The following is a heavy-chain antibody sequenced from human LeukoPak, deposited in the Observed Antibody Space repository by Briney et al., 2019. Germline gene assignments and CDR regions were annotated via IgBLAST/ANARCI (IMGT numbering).Heavy chain of an antibody. J-gene: IGHJ4*02. CDR3: ARVRVGEFDY. D-gene: IGHD3-16*01. Sequence: SVKVSFKASGGTFISYAISWVRQAPGQGLEWMGRIIPILGIANYAQKFQGRVTITADKSTSTAYMELSSLRSEDTAVYYCARVRVGEFDYWGQGTLVTVSS. CDR1: GGTFISYA. V-gene: IGHV1-69*04. CDR2: IIPILGIA.